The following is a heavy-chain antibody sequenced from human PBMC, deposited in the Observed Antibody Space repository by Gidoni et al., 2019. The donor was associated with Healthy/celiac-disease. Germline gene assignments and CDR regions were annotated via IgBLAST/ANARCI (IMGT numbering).Heavy chain of an antibody. J-gene: IGHJ4*02. Sequence: EVQLVESGGGLVQTGGSLRLPCAAAGFTFSNHVMNWVRQAPGKGLEWVSSISTSGGSTYYADSVRGRYTVSRDNSKNTPYLQMTSLRAEDTAVFYCATDHQGRSSPRFFAFWGQGTLVTVSS. CDR2: ISTSGGST. V-gene: IGHV3-23*04. D-gene: IGHD6-6*01. CDR3: ATDHQGRSSPRFFAF. CDR1: GFTFSNHV.